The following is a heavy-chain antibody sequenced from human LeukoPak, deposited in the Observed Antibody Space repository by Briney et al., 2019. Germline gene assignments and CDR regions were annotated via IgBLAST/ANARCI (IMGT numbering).Heavy chain of an antibody. J-gene: IGHJ3*02. CDR1: GGSISSYY. Sequence: SETLSLTCSVCGGSISSYYWSWIRQPPGRGREWIGYIYYSGSTNYNPSLKSRVTISVDTSKNQFSLKLSSVTAADTAVYYCARGGLNYYDSSGYYYVGAFDIWGQGTMVTVSS. V-gene: IGHV4-59*01. CDR3: ARGGLNYYDSSGYYYVGAFDI. CDR2: IYYSGST. D-gene: IGHD3-22*01.